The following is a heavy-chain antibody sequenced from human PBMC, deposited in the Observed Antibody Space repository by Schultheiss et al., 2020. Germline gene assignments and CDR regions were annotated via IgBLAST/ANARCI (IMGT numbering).Heavy chain of an antibody. J-gene: IGHJ4*02. CDR3: AKGLLFDY. Sequence: GGSLRLSCAASGFTFSSYGMHWVRQAPGKGLEWVAVISYDGSNKYYADSVKGRFTISRDNSKNTLYLQMNSLRAEDTSVYYCAKGLLFDYWAREPWSPSPQ. D-gene: IGHD2/OR15-2a*01. CDR1: GFTFSSYG. V-gene: IGHV3-30*18. CDR2: ISYDGSNK.